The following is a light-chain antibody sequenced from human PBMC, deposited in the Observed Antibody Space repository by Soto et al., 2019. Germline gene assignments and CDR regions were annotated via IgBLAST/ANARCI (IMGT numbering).Light chain of an antibody. CDR2: AAS. CDR3: QQLHTYLLT. CDR1: QAIGTY. J-gene: IGKJ4*01. Sequence: DIQLTQSPSFLSASIGDSVTITCRASQAIGTYLAWYQQKPGKAPNLLVSAASTLHSGVPSRFSGSGSWTEFTLTITGLQPEDVATYYCQQLHTYLLTFGGGTKVQIK. V-gene: IGKV1-9*01.